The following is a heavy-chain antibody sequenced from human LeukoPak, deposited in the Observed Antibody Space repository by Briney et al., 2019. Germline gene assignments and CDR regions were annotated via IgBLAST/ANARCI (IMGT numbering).Heavy chain of an antibody. J-gene: IGHJ4*02. Sequence: ASVKVSCKASGGTFSSYAISWVRQAPGQGLEWMGMIYPRDGSTSYAQKFQGRVTVTRDTSTSTVHMELSGLRSEDTAVYYCARDQEGFDYWGQGTLVTVSS. CDR1: GGTFSSYA. CDR2: IYPRDGST. V-gene: IGHV1-46*01. CDR3: ARDQEGFDY.